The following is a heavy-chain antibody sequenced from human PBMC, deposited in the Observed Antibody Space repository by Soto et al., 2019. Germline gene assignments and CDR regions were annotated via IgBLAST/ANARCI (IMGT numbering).Heavy chain of an antibody. V-gene: IGHV3-30-3*01. D-gene: IGHD4-17*01. CDR2: ISYDGSNK. CDR3: ARGSYYHLRWFNWFDP. CDR1: GFTFSTYA. Sequence: QVQLVESGGGVVQPGRSLRLSCAASGFTFSTYAMHWVRQAPGKGLEWVAVISYDGSNKYYADSVEGRFTISRDNSKNTLYRQMNSLRAEDTAVYYCARGSYYHLRWFNWFDPWGQGTLVTVSS. J-gene: IGHJ5*02.